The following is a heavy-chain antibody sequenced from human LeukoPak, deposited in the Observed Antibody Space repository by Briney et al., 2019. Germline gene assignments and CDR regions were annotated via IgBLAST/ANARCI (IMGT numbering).Heavy chain of an antibody. CDR3: AREYYDILTDTDDAFDI. CDR2: TSGYNTYT. J-gene: IGHJ3*02. Sequence: ASVKVSCKASNNTLSNNGITWVRQAPGQGLEWMGWTSGYNTYTTYAQKFQDRVTMTTDTSTSTAYMELRSLRSDDTAVYYCAREYYDILTDTDDAFDIWGQGTMVTVSS. V-gene: IGHV1-18*01. CDR1: NNTLSNNG. D-gene: IGHD3-9*01.